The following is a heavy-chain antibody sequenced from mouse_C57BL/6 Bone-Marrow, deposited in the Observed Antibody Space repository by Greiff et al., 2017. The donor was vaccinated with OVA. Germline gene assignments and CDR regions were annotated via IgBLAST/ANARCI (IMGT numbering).Heavy chain of an antibody. V-gene: IGHV7-3*01. CDR2: IRNKANGYTT. Sequence: EVKLMESGGGLVQPGGSLSLSCAASGFTFTDYYMSWVRQPPGKALEWLGFIRNKANGYTTEYSASVKGRFTISRDNSQSILYLQMNALRAEDSATYYCARYYYGSRYVWYFDVWGTGTTVTVSS. CDR3: ARYYYGSRYVWYFDV. J-gene: IGHJ1*03. D-gene: IGHD1-1*01. CDR1: GFTFTDYY.